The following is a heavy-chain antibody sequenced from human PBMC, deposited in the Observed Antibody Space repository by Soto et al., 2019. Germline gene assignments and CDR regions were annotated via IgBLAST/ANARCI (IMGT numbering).Heavy chain of an antibody. V-gene: IGHV3-23*01. CDR3: AKDLIRPQNTHANYYGSGSYYRAFDY. J-gene: IGHJ4*02. D-gene: IGHD3-10*01. Sequence: GGSLRLSCAASGFTFSSYAMSWVRQAPGKGLEWVSAISGSGGSTYYADSVKGRFTISRDNSKNTLYLQMNSLRAEDTAVYYCAKDLIRPQNTHANYYGSGSYYRAFDYWGQGTLVTVSS. CDR1: GFTFSSYA. CDR2: ISGSGGST.